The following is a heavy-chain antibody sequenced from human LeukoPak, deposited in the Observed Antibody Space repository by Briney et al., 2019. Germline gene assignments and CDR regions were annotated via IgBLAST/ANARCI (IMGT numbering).Heavy chain of an antibody. CDR1: GFTFSSYW. J-gene: IGHJ5*02. D-gene: IGHD3-3*01. V-gene: IGHV3-7*01. Sequence: GGSLRLSCAASGFTFSSYWMSWVRQAPGKGLEWVANIKQDGSEKYYVDSVKGRFTISRDNAKNSLYLQMDSLRAEDTAVYYCARDTTYYDFWSGLHNWFDPWGQGTLVTVSS. CDR3: ARDTTYYDFWSGLHNWFDP. CDR2: IKQDGSEK.